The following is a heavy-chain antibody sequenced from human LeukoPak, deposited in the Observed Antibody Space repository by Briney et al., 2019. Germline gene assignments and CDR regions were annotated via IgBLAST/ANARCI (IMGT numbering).Heavy chain of an antibody. J-gene: IGHJ5*02. CDR2: INAGNGNT. CDR1: GYTFTNYD. CDR3: AREEMVTIQATGIFSGIPNWLAP. D-gene: IGHD5-24*01. Sequence: GASVKVSCKASGYTFTNYDVHWVRQAPGQRPEWMGWINAGNGNTKYSQKFQGRITITRDTSASTAYMELSSLRSEDTAVYYCAREEMVTIQATGIFSGIPNWLAPWGQGTLVTVSS. V-gene: IGHV1-3*01.